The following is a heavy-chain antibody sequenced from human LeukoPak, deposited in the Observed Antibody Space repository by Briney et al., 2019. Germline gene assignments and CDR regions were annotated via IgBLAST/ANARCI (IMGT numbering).Heavy chain of an antibody. D-gene: IGHD6-13*01. CDR1: GYTFTSYA. CDR2: INAGNGNT. J-gene: IGHJ4*02. CDR3: ARDQSSSWYYFDY. Sequence: ASVKVSCKASGYTFTSYAMLWVRQAPGQRLEWMGWINAGNGNTKYSQKFQGRVTITRDTSASTAYMELSSLRSEDTAVYYCARDQSSSWYYFDYWGQGTLVTVSS. V-gene: IGHV1-3*01.